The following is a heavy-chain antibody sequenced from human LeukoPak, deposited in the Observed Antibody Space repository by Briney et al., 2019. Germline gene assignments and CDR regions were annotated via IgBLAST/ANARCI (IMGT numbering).Heavy chain of an antibody. CDR2: INPNSGGT. D-gene: IGHD2-2*02. CDR1: GYTFTGYY. V-gene: IGHV1-2*02. J-gene: IGHJ4*02. Sequence: GASVKVSCKASGYTFTGYYMHWVRQAPGQGLEWMGWINPNSGGTNYAQKFQGRVTMTRDTPISTAYMELSRLRSDDTAVYYCARELVPAAIRREFDYWGQGTLVTVSS. CDR3: ARELVPAAIRREFDY.